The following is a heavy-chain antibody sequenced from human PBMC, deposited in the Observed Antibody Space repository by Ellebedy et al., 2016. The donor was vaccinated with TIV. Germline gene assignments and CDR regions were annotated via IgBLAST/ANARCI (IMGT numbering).Heavy chain of an antibody. Sequence: SGPTLVKPTETLTLTCTLSGLSVSSNGMRVSWIRQPPGKALEWLARIDWDDDTFYTTSLRTRLTISKDTSKNHVVLTMTVMEPVDTATYYCARISRDAFDVWGQGTMVTVSS. CDR2: IDWDDDT. V-gene: IGHV2-70*04. CDR3: ARISRDAFDV. J-gene: IGHJ3*01. CDR1: GLSVSSNGMR.